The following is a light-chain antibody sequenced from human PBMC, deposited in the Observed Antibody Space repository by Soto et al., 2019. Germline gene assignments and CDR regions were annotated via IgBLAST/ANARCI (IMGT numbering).Light chain of an antibody. CDR3: SSYSDRNNLV. J-gene: IGLJ3*02. CDR1: SSDVGGYDF. CDR2: GVS. V-gene: IGLV2-8*01. Sequence: QSALTQPPSASGSPGQSVAISCTGTSSDVGGYDFVSWFQQHPGKAPKLMIYGVSKRPLGVPDRFSDSKSGNTASLTVSGLQAEDEADYYCSSYSDRNNLVFGGGTKVTVL.